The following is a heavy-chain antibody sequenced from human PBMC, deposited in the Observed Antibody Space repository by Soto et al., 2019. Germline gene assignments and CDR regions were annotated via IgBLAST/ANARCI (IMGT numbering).Heavy chain of an antibody. Sequence: GGSLRLSCAASGFTFSSYWMHWVRQAPGKGLVWVSRINSDGSSTNSADSVKGRFTISRDNAKNTLYLQMNSLRAEDTAVYYCAHSSSLNWFDPWGQGTLVTVSS. D-gene: IGHD6-6*01. CDR1: GFTFSSYW. CDR2: INSDGSST. J-gene: IGHJ5*02. CDR3: AHSSSLNWFDP. V-gene: IGHV3-74*01.